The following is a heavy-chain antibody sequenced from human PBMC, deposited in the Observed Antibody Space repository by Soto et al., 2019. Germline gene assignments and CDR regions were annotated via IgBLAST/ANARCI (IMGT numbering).Heavy chain of an antibody. CDR2: ISGSGGST. V-gene: IGHV3-23*01. D-gene: IGHD1-26*01. CDR1: GFTFSSYA. Sequence: PGGSLRLSCAASGFTFSSYAMSWVRQAPGKGLEWVSAISGSGGSTYYADSVKGRFTISRDNSKNTLYLQMNSLRAEDTAVYYCAKGQRGSPSPLYYFDYWGQGTLVTVSS. CDR3: AKGQRGSPSPLYYFDY. J-gene: IGHJ4*02.